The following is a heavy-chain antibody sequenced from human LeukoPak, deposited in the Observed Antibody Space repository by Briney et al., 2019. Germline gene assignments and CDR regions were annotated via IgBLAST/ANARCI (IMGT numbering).Heavy chain of an antibody. V-gene: IGHV3-30*03. J-gene: IGHJ5*02. Sequence: GGSLRLSCAASGFIFSSYWMHWVRQAPGKGLEWVAVISHDESYKYCADSLKGRFTISRDNSKNTLYLQMNSLRVEDTAVYYCARDVTVTTDNSFDPWGQGTLVTVSA. CDR1: GFIFSSYW. D-gene: IGHD4-17*01. CDR2: ISHDESYK. CDR3: ARDVTVTTDNSFDP.